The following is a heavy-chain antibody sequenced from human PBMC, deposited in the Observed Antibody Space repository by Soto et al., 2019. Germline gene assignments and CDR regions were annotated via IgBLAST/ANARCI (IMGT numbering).Heavy chain of an antibody. Sequence: PGGSLRLSCAASGFTFSSYSMNWVRQAPGKGLEWVSSISSSSSYIYYADSVKGRFTISRDNAKNSLYLQMNSLRAEDTAVYYCARERGSYSAFDYWGQGTLVTVSS. CDR3: ARERGSYSAFDY. CDR2: ISSSSSYI. V-gene: IGHV3-21*01. J-gene: IGHJ4*02. CDR1: GFTFSSYS. D-gene: IGHD1-26*01.